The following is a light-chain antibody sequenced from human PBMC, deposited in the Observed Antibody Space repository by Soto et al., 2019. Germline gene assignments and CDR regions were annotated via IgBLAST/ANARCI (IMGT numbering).Light chain of an antibody. CDR2: YDS. Sequence: SYELTQPPSVSVAPGKTARITCGGNNIGSKSGHWYQQKPGQAPVLVIYYDSDRPSGIPERFSGSNSGNTATLTISRVEAGDEADYYCQVWDSSSDHPYVVFGGGTKVTVL. J-gene: IGLJ2*01. CDR3: QVWDSSSDHPYVV. V-gene: IGLV3-21*04. CDR1: NIGSKS.